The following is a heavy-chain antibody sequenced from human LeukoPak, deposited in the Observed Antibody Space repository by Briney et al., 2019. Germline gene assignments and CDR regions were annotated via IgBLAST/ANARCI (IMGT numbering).Heavy chain of an antibody. CDR1: GGTSSSYA. Sequence: ASVKVSCKASGGTSSSYAISWVRQAPGQGLEWMGGIIPIFGTANYAQKFQGRVTITADESTSTAYMELSSLRSEDTAVYYCARSMITFGGVIVTPFDYWGQGTLVTVSS. D-gene: IGHD3-16*02. J-gene: IGHJ4*02. CDR2: IIPIFGTA. V-gene: IGHV1-69*13. CDR3: ARSMITFGGVIVTPFDY.